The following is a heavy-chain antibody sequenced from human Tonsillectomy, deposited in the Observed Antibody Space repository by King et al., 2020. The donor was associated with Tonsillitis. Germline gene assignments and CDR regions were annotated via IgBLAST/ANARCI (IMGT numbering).Heavy chain of an antibody. CDR2: IRISSSYI. D-gene: IGHD3-22*01. Sequence: QLVQSGGGLVKPGGSLRLSCAASGFTFSSYSMNWGRQAPGKGLEWVSSIRISSSYIYYADSVKGRFTISGDNAKNSLYLQMNSLRDEDTAVYYCARGGYYYDLWYFDLWGRGTLVTVSS. CDR3: ARGGYYYDLWYFDL. CDR1: GFTFSSYS. J-gene: IGHJ2*01. V-gene: IGHV3-21*01.